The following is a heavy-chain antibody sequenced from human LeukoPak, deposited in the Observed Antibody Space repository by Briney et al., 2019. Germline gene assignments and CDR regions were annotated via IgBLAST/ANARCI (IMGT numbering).Heavy chain of an antibody. CDR1: GGSFSGYY. CDR3: ARNVRLGSGELSFAPFKNWFDP. CDR2: INHSGST. Sequence: SETLSLTCAVYGGSFSGYYWSWIRQPPGKGLEWIGEINHSGSTSYNPSLKSRVTISVDTSKNQFSLKLSSVTAADTAVYYCARNVRLGSGELSFAPFKNWFDPWGQGTLVTVSS. J-gene: IGHJ5*02. V-gene: IGHV4-34*01. D-gene: IGHD3-16*02.